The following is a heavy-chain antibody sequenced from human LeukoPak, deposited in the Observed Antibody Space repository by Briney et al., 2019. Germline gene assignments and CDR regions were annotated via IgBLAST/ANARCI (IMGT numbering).Heavy chain of an antibody. D-gene: IGHD2-15*01. V-gene: IGHV3-33*01. CDR2: IWYDGSNK. CDR3: ARAPVVVPFDY. J-gene: IGHJ4*02. CDR1: GFTFSSYG. Sequence: GGSLRLSCAASGFTFSSYGMHWVRQAPGKGLEWVAVIWYDGSNKYYADSVKGRFTISRDNSKNTLYLQMNSLRAKDTAVYYCARAPVVVPFDYWGQGTLVTVSS.